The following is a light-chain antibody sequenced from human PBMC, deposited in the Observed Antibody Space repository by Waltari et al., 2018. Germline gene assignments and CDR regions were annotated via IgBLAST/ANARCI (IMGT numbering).Light chain of an antibody. CDR3: QQYYSTPPLT. CDR1: QSVFYSSNNKNY. J-gene: IGKJ4*01. V-gene: IGKV4-1*01. CDR2: WAS. Sequence: DIVMTQSPDSLAVSLGEWATINCKSSQSVFYSSNNKNYLAWYQQKPGQPPRLLIYWASTRESGVPDRFSGSGSETDFTLTISSLQAEDVAVYYCQQYYSTPPLTFGGGTKVEIK.